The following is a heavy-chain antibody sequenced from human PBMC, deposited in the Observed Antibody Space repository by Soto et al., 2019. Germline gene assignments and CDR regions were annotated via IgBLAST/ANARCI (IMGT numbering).Heavy chain of an antibody. CDR2: INLGSRIT. CDR3: ARDPNYYDFWTGSQFYHGMNC. Sequence: ASVKVSCKTSGYTFTNYFIHWVRQAPGQGLEWMGTINLGSRITTYALVFQDRLTITRGPSTSTAYLELSSLTSEDTGIYSCARDPNYYDFWTGSQFYHGMNCWGQGTTVTFAS. V-gene: IGHV1-46*01. CDR1: GYTFTNYF. D-gene: IGHD3-3*01. J-gene: IGHJ6*02.